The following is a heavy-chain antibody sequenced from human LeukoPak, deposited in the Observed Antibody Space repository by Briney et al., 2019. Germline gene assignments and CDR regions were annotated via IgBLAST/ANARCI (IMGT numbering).Heavy chain of an antibody. J-gene: IGHJ5*01. Sequence: SETLSLTCSVSGGSIRGNSYYWCWLRHPPGKGLEWIGSVSYSGSNYNPSLKSRVTISLDTSKNQFSLKLSSVTAADTAVYYCARTFDSSGDGTLVTVSS. V-gene: IGHV4-39*01. CDR3: ARTFDS. CDR2: VSYSGS. CDR1: GGSIRGNSYY.